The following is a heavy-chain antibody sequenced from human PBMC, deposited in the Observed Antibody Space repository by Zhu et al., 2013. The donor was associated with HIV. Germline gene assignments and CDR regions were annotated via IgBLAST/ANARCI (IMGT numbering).Heavy chain of an antibody. Sequence: EVQLLESGGGLVQPGGSLRLSCAASGFTFSSYAMSWVRQAPGKGLEWVSAISGSGGSTYYADSVKGRFTISRDNSKNTLYLQMNSLKTEDTAVYYCTRLSEGGASFVRPWGQGNPGHRLL. CDR2: ISGSGGST. D-gene: IGHD3-10*02. J-gene: IGHJ5*02. CDR1: GFTFSSYA. V-gene: IGHV3-23*01. CDR3: TRLSEGGASFVRP.